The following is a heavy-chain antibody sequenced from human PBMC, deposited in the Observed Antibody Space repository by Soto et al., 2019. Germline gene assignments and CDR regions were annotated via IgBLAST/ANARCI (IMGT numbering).Heavy chain of an antibody. D-gene: IGHD3-3*01. Sequence: GGSLRLSCVASGFSFGSYALTWVRQAPGKGLEWVSTISGSDGKTFYADAVKGRFSISRDISQSTLYLQMNSLRADDTAIYYCARWSYLDYWGQGTRVTVSA. J-gene: IGHJ4*02. CDR1: GFSFGSYA. V-gene: IGHV3-23*01. CDR3: ARWSYLDY. CDR2: ISGSDGKT.